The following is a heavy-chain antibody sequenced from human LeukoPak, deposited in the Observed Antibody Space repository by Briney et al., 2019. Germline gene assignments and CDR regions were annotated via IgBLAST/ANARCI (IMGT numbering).Heavy chain of an antibody. V-gene: IGHV1-2*06. CDR3: ARGYCSGGSCYEFDP. CDR1: GYTFIGYY. D-gene: IGHD2-15*01. J-gene: IGHJ5*02. Sequence: ASVKVSCXASGYTFIGYYMHWVRQAPGQGLEWMGRINPNSGGTNYAQKFQGRVTMTRDTSISTAYMELSRLRSDDTAVYYCARGYCSGGSCYEFDPWGQGTLVTVSS. CDR2: INPNSGGT.